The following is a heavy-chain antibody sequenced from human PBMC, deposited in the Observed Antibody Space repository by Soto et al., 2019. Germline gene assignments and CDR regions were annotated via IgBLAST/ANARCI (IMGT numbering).Heavy chain of an antibody. D-gene: IGHD6-19*01. J-gene: IGHJ4*02. CDR1: GFTCSSYW. CDR2: IKQDGSEK. V-gene: IGHV3-7*01. CDR3: ARDLGSGWYFDY. Sequence: EVQLVESGGGLVQPGGSLRLSCAASGFTCSSYWMSWVRQAPGKGLEWVANIKQDGSEKYYVDSVKGRFTISRDNAKNSLYLQMNSLRAEDTAVNYCARDLGSGWYFDYWGQGTLVTVSS.